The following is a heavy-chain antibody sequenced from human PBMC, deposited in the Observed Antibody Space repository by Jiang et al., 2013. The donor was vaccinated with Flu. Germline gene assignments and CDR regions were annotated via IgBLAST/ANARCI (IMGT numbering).Heavy chain of an antibody. V-gene: IGHV3-23*01. CDR1: GFTFSSYA. CDR3: ANVGGYFDWLPDY. J-gene: IGHJ4*02. CDR2: ISGSGGST. Sequence: PGGSLRLSCAASGFTFSSYAMSWVRQAPGKGLEWVSAISGSGGSTYYADSVKGRFTISRDNSKNTLYLQMNSLRAEDTAVYYCANVGGYFDWLPDYWGQGTLVTVSS. D-gene: IGHD3-9*01.